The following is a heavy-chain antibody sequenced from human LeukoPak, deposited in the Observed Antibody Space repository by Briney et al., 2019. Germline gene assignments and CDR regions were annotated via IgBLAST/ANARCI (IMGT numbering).Heavy chain of an antibody. CDR2: ISGSAHKI. V-gene: IGHV3-23*01. J-gene: IGHJ4*02. Sequence: PGGSLRLSCVASGITFSNYAVSWVRQAPEKGLDWVSVISGSAHKIRYADSVKGRFTISRDNSENIVYLQMNNLRAEDTAVYYCAKGGSNGDYSNYWGQGTLVTVSS. CDR1: GITFSNYA. D-gene: IGHD4-17*01. CDR3: AKGGSNGDYSNY.